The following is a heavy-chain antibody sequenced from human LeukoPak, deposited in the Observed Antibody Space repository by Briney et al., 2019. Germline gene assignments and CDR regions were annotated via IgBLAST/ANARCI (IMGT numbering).Heavy chain of an antibody. J-gene: IGHJ3*02. CDR3: ASFSYSSRLGAFDI. V-gene: IGHV1-18*01. D-gene: IGHD6-13*01. CDR1: GYIFTNYG. Sequence: ASVKVSCTASGYIFTNYGITWVRQAPGQGLEWMGWINTNNGNTNYAQKLQGRVTMTTDTSTTTAYMELRSLRSDDTAVYYCASFSYSSRLGAFDIWGQGTMVTVSS. CDR2: INTNNGNT.